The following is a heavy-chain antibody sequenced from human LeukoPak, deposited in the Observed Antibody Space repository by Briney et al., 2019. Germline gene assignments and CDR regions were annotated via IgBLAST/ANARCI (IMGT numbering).Heavy chain of an antibody. Sequence: SQTLSLTCAISGDSVSSNSAAWNWIRQSPSRGLEWLGRTYYRSKWYNDYAVSVKSRITINPDTSKNQFSLQLNSVTPEDTAVYYCARSVSELRFLEWLPADGMDVWGQGTTVTVSS. CDR2: TYYRSKWYN. CDR1: GDSVSSNSAA. V-gene: IGHV6-1*01. CDR3: ARSVSELRFLEWLPADGMDV. J-gene: IGHJ6*02. D-gene: IGHD3-3*01.